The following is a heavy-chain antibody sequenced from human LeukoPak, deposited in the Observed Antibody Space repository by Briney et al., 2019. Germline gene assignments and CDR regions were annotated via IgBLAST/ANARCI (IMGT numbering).Heavy chain of an antibody. V-gene: IGHV4-34*01. CDR2: INHSGST. CDR3: AGDYLGSGWFDP. CDR1: GGSFSGYY. Sequence: SETLSLTCAVYGGSFSGYYWSWIRQPPGKGLEWIGEINHSGSTNYNPSLKSRVTISVDTSKNQFSLKLSSVTAADTAVYYCAGDYLGSGWFDPWGQGTLVTVSS. J-gene: IGHJ5*02. D-gene: IGHD7-27*01.